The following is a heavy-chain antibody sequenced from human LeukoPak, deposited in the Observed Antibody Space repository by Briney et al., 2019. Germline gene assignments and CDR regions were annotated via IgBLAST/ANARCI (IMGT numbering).Heavy chain of an antibody. CDR2: IREDGSDK. Sequence: GGSLRLSCAASGFTFSTYWMSWGRQAPGKGREWVANIREDGSDKYYVDSVKGRFTISRDNAKNSLYLQMNNLRAEDTAVYYCARYLQGKGAFDSWGQGTLVTVSS. CDR3: ARYLQGKGAFDS. D-gene: IGHD4/OR15-4a*01. CDR1: GFTFSTYW. J-gene: IGHJ5*01. V-gene: IGHV3-7*05.